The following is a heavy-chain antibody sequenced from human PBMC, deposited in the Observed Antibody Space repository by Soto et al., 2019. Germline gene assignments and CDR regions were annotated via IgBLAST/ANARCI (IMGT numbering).Heavy chain of an antibody. Sequence: QITLTESGPTLVKPTQTLTLTCTFSGFSLSTSGVGVGWIRQPPGKALEWLALIYWDDDKRYSPSLRSRLTISKDTSKNKVVLTMTNMDPVDTATYYCIQSRCGGDCLQSYASHYYYGMDVWGQGTTVTVSS. CDR3: IQSRCGGDCLQSYASHYYYGMDV. D-gene: IGHD2-21*02. V-gene: IGHV2-5*02. CDR1: GFSLSTSGVG. CDR2: IYWDDDK. J-gene: IGHJ6*02.